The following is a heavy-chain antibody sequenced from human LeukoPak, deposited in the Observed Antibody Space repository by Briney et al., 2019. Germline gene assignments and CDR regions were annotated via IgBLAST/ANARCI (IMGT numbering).Heavy chain of an antibody. D-gene: IGHD3-22*01. V-gene: IGHV4-30-4*01. J-gene: IGHJ5*02. Sequence: SETLSLTCTVSGGSISSGDYYWSWIRQPAGKGLEWIAFMYYSGSTYYIPSLKSRVTMSADTSKNQLSLKLSSVTAADTAVYYSARPYYYDSRIDPWGQGILVTVSS. CDR2: MYYSGST. CDR1: GGSISSGDYY. CDR3: ARPYYYDSRIDP.